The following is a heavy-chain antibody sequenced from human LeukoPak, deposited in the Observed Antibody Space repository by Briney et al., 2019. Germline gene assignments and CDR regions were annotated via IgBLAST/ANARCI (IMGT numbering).Heavy chain of an antibody. CDR2: IIPIFGTA. CDR1: GGTFSSYA. CDR3: GVNIVVVPAAMMASYYYYYMDV. J-gene: IGHJ6*03. Sequence: GASVKVSCKASGGTFSSYAISWVRQAPGQGLEWMGGIIPIFGTANYAQKFQGRVTITADKSTSTAYMELSSLRSEDTAVYYYGVNIVVVPAAMMASYYYYYMDVWGKGTTVTVSS. D-gene: IGHD2-2*01. V-gene: IGHV1-69*06.